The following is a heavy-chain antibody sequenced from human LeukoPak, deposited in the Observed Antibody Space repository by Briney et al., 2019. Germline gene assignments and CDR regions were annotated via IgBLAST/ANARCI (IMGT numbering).Heavy chain of an antibody. D-gene: IGHD1-1*01. CDR2: INPSGGST. V-gene: IGHV1-46*01. CDR1: GYTFTSYG. Sequence: GASVKVSCKASGYTFTSYGISWVRQAPGQGLEWMGIINPSGGSTSYAQKFQGRVTMTRDMSTSTVYMELSSLRSEDTAVYYCALGPPTERPYYYYYMDVWGKGTTVTVSS. CDR3: ALGPPTERPYYYYYMDV. J-gene: IGHJ6*03.